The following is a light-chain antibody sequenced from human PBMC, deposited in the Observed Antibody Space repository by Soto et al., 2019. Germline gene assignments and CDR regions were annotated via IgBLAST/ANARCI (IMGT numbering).Light chain of an antibody. Sequence: DIQMTQSPSTLSASVGDRVTITCRASQTINNWLAWFQQKPGKAPKLLISKASTLESGVPSRFSGSGSGTESTLTISSLQPDDFATYYCQQYHIYSTFGQGTKVDIK. CDR1: QTINNW. J-gene: IGKJ1*01. CDR3: QQYHIYST. V-gene: IGKV1-5*03. CDR2: KAS.